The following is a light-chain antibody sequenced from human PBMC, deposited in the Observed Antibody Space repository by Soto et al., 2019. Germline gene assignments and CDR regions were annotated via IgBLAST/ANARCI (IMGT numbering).Light chain of an antibody. J-gene: IGLJ1*01. CDR2: SNN. Sequence: QSVLTQPPSASGTPGQRVTISCSGSSSDFGSSTVNWYQQLPGTAPRLLIYSNNQRPSGVPDRFSGSKSGTSASLAISGLQSEDEGYYYCASWDDSPNGLYVFGTGTKVTVL. CDR3: ASWDDSPNGLYV. CDR1: SSDFGSST. V-gene: IGLV1-44*01.